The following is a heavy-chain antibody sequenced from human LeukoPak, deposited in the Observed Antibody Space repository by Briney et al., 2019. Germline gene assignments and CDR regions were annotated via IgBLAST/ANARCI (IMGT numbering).Heavy chain of an antibody. Sequence: ASVKVSCKASGYTFSSYDINWVRQATGQGLEWMGWMNPNSGNTDYAQKFQGRVTMTRNTSISTAYMELSSLRSEDTAVYYCARGQKSALTYGSGTYAYYFDYWGQGTLVTVSS. CDR2: MNPNSGNT. D-gene: IGHD3-10*01. CDR1: GYTFSSYD. J-gene: IGHJ4*02. V-gene: IGHV1-8*01. CDR3: ARGQKSALTYGSGTYAYYFDY.